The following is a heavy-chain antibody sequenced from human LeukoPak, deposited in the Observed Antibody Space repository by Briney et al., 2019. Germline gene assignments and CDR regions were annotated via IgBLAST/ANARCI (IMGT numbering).Heavy chain of an antibody. J-gene: IGHJ4*02. CDR3: ASGGVAAQLFADFDY. CDR1: GFTFSSYA. CDR2: ISYDGDNK. D-gene: IGHD6-13*01. Sequence: GGSLRPSCAASGFTFSSYAMHWVRQAPGKGLEWVAVISYDGDNKYADSVKGRFTISRDNSKNTLFLQMSSLRAEDTAVYYCASGGVAAQLFADFDYWGQGTLVTVSS. V-gene: IGHV3-30-3*01.